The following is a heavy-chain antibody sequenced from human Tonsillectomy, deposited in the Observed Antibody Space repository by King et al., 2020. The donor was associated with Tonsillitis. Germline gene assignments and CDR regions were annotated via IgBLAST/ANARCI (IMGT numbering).Heavy chain of an antibody. CDR1: GFTFTNDI. CDR2: ISGSGGNT. J-gene: IGHJ4*02. V-gene: IGHV3-23*04. CDR3: VKDHGGDXDY. Sequence: VQLVESGGGLVQPGGSLRLSCAASGFTFTNDIMSWVRQTPGKGLEWVSLISGSGGNTFYADSVQGRFTISRDNSKNTLYLQMNSLRAKDTAIYYCVKDHGGDXDYXGQGTLVTVSS. D-gene: IGHD4-23*01.